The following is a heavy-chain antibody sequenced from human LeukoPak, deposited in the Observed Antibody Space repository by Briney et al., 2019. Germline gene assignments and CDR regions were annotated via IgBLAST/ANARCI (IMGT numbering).Heavy chain of an antibody. V-gene: IGHV3-23*01. Sequence: GGSLRLSCAASGFTFSTYAMSWVRQAPGKGLEWVSGISGGGGRTYYADSVKGRFTISRDDSKNTLFLQMRSLRAEDTAMYYCASNKEVFYDSSGGYWGQGTLVTVSS. CDR3: ASNKEVFYDSSGGY. D-gene: IGHD3-22*01. CDR1: GFTFSTYA. CDR2: ISGGGGRT. J-gene: IGHJ4*02.